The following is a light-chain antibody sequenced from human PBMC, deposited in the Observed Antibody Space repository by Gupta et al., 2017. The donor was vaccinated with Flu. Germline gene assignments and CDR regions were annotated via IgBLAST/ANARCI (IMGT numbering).Light chain of an antibody. CDR1: QSISSY. Sequence: IQRTQSPSSLSASVGDRVTITCRASQSISSYLNWYQQKPGKAPKLLIYAASSWQSGVTSRFSGGGCGRDLSLTISRRQQEDFAAYYYHQNDSNRARTFGQGTRLDIK. V-gene: IGKV1-39*01. J-gene: IGKJ5*01. CDR2: AAS. CDR3: HQNDSNRART.